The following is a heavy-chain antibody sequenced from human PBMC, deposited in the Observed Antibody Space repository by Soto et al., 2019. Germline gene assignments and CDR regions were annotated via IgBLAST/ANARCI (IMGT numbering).Heavy chain of an antibody. CDR1: GFTFSSYA. CDR2: FSVSGGNT. D-gene: IGHD1-26*01. Sequence: EVQLLESGGGLVQPGGSLRLSCVASGFTFSSYAMSWVRQAPGKGLEWVSVFSVSGGNTYYADSVKGRFTISRDNSKNTLDIQMSSLRADDTAVYYCGNMGGGIRLNYFDYWGRGALVTVSS. CDR3: GNMGGGIRLNYFDY. J-gene: IGHJ4*02. V-gene: IGHV3-23*01.